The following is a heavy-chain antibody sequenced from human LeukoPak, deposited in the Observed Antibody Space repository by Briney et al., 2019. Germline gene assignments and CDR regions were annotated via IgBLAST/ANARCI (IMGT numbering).Heavy chain of an antibody. Sequence: GASVKVSCKASGYTFTSYGISWVRQAPGQGLEWMGWISAYNGNTNYAQKLQGRVTMTTDTSTSTAYMELRSLRSDDTAVYYCVRGGPGSSWYNYYYYYMDVWGKGTTVTISS. J-gene: IGHJ6*03. CDR1: GYTFTSYG. V-gene: IGHV1-18*01. CDR3: VRGGPGSSWYNYYYYYMDV. CDR2: ISAYNGNT. D-gene: IGHD6-13*01.